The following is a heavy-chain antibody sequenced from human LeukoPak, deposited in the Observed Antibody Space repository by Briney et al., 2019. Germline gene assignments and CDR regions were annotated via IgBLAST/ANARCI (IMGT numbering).Heavy chain of an antibody. CDR2: ISSSSTYT. CDR3: ARVGGIKLTDYYFDS. CDR1: GFTFSDYY. J-gene: IGHJ4*02. V-gene: IGHV3-11*05. Sequence: GGSLRLSCAASGFTFSDYYMGWIRQAPGKGLEWVSYISSSSTYTNYADSVKGRFTISRDNAKNSLYLQMNSLRAEDTAGYYCARVGGIKLTDYYFDSWGQGTLVTVSS. D-gene: IGHD3-16*01.